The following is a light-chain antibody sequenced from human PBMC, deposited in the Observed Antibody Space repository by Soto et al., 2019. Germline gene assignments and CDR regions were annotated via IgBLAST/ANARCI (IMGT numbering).Light chain of an antibody. CDR2: DAS. J-gene: IGKJ5*01. CDR1: QSVSSY. V-gene: IGKV3-11*01. CDR3: QQRSNWPPIT. Sequence: EIVLTQSPATLSLSPGEIATLSCRASQSVSSYLAWYQRKHGQAPRLLIYDASNRATGIPARFSGSGSGTDFTLTISSLEPEDFAVYYCQQRSNWPPITFGQGTRLEIK.